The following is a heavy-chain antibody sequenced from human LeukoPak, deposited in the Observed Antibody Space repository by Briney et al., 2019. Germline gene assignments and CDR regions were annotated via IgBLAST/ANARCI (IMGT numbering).Heavy chain of an antibody. CDR3: AGDHLRYYYGSGSRRWFDP. J-gene: IGHJ5*02. V-gene: IGHV4-59*01. D-gene: IGHD3-10*01. CDR1: GGSISSYY. Sequence: SETLSLTCTVSGGSISSYYWSWIRQPPGKGLEWIGYIYYSGSTNYNPSLKSRVTISVDTSKNQFSLTLSSVTAADTAVYYCAGDHLRYYYGSGSRRWFDPWGQGTLVTVSS. CDR2: IYYSGST.